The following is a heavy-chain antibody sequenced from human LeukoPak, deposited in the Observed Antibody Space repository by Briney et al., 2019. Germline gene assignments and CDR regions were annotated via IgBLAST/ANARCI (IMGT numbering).Heavy chain of an antibody. CDR2: ISDSGGKT. Sequence: SGGSLRLSCTAAGFTFNNYAMSWVRQAPGKGLEWVSHISDSGGKTYYADSVKGRFTISRDNSKNTLYLQMDSLRAEDTAIYYCADFGSGSYCFVYWGQGTLVTVSS. CDR1: GFTFNNYA. J-gene: IGHJ4*02. V-gene: IGHV3-23*01. D-gene: IGHD3-10*01. CDR3: ADFGSGSYCFVY.